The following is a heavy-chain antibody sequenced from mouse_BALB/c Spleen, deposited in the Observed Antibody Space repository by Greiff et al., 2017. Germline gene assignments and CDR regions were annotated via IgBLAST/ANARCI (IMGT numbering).Heavy chain of an antibody. CDR1: GYTFTSYW. Sequence: QVQLKESGAELAKPGASVKMSCKASGYTFTSYWMHWVKQRPGQGLEWIGYINPSTGYTEYNQKFKDKATLTADKSCSTAYMQLSSLTSEDSAVYYCARSTARAPFDYWGQGTTLTVSS. CDR2: INPSTGYT. D-gene: IGHD3-2*01. V-gene: IGHV1-7*01. J-gene: IGHJ2*01. CDR3: ARSTARAPFDY.